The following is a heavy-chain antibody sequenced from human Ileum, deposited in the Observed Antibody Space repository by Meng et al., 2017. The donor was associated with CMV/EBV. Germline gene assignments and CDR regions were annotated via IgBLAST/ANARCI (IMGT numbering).Heavy chain of an antibody. J-gene: IGHJ2*01. V-gene: IGHV4-34*01. CDR1: GWSFSDYY. CDR2: ISHSGIT. Sequence: AQLPEGGAGLLKPSETLSLTCAGYGWSFSDYYWSWIRQPPGKGLEWIGEISHSGITNYNPSLKSRVTISIDTSKKQFSLKLSSVTAADTAVYYCARSRVYWYFDLWGRGTLVTVSS. CDR3: ARSRVYWYFDL.